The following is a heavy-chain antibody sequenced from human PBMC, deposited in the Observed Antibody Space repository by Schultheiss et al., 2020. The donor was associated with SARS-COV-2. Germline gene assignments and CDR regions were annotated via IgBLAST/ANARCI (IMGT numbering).Heavy chain of an antibody. J-gene: IGHJ4*02. D-gene: IGHD6-19*01. Sequence: ASVKVSCKASGYTFTSYDINWVRQATGQGLEWMGWMNPNSGNTGYAQKFQGRVTMTTDTSTSTAYMELRSLRSDDTAVYYCARDQGQQWDIDYWGQGTLVTVSS. CDR3: ARDQGQQWDIDY. CDR1: GYTFTSYD. CDR2: MNPNSGNT. V-gene: IGHV1-8*01.